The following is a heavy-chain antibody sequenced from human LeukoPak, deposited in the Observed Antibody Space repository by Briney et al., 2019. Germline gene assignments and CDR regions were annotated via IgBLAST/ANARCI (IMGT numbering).Heavy chain of an antibody. V-gene: IGHV4-30-4*01. D-gene: IGHD1-26*01. J-gene: IGHJ5*02. Sequence: SQTLSLTCTVSGGSISSGDYSWSWICQPPGKSLEWIGYIYYSGSTYYNPSLKSRVTISVDTSKNQFSLKLSSVTAADTAVYYCARDKGGSQNWFYPWGQGTLVTVSS. CDR2: IYYSGST. CDR1: GGSISSGDYS. CDR3: ARDKGGSQNWFYP.